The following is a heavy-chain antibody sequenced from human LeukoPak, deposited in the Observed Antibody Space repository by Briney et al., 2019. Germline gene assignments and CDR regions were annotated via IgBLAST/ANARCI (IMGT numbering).Heavy chain of an antibody. D-gene: IGHD3-10*01. CDR1: GVTLSPYG. V-gene: IGHV3-30*18. Sequence: GMSLRLSCAASGVTLSPYGMHWVRQAPGKGLEWVAVISYEGGTQHYADSVKGRFIISRDNPRNTLYLQMNSLRTEETAVYYCAKEGTPQVSTWYDLWGQGTQVIVSS. J-gene: IGHJ5*02. CDR3: AKEGTPQVSTWYDL. CDR2: ISYEGGTQ.